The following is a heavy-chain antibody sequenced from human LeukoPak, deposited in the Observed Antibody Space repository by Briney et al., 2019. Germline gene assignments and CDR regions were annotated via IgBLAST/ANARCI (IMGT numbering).Heavy chain of an antibody. D-gene: IGHD2-15*01. CDR3: ARDLSATWYSLAF. Sequence: GGSLRLSCVGAGFSNADYGMSWDRQAPGKGLEWVSGIDWSGQASEYADSVKGRFIISRDNAENSLYLQMNSLRPEDTGLYYCARDLSATWYSLAFWGQGTLVTVSS. V-gene: IGHV3-20*04. CDR2: IDWSGQAS. CDR1: GFSNADYG. J-gene: IGHJ4*02.